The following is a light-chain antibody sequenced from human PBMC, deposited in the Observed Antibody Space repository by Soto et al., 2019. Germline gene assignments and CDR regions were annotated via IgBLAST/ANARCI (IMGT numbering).Light chain of an antibody. CDR3: QQYNSYSRT. CDR2: KAS. CDR1: QSISSG. V-gene: IGKV1-5*03. Sequence: DIQMTQSPSTLSASVGYRVTITCRASQSISSGLAWYQQKPGKAPKLMIYKASSLESGVPSRFSGSGSGTEFTLTISSLQPDDFATYYCQQYNSYSRTFGQWTKVPMK. J-gene: IGKJ1*01.